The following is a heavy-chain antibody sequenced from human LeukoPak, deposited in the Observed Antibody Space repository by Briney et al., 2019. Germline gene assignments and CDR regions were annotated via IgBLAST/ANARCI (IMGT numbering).Heavy chain of an antibody. J-gene: IGHJ4*02. D-gene: IGHD4-11*01. CDR1: GFTFSDYY. V-gene: IGHV3-11*01. Sequence: GRSLRLSCAASGFTFSDYYMTWIRQAPGKGLEWVSNISRGGNTIYYADSVKGRFTISRDNAKNLLYLQMNSLRAEDTAIYYCARAPYTDFWGQGTLVTVSS. CDR3: ARAPYTDF. CDR2: ISRGGNTI.